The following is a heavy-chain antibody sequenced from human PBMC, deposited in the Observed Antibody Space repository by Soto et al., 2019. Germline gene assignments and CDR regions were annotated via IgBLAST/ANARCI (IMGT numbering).Heavy chain of an antibody. D-gene: IGHD5-18*01. Sequence: QVHLQQWGAGMLKPSETLSLTCAVYGGSFNDYFWSWIRQPPGKGLEWIGEINHSGSTNYNPSLKSQVTMSVDTSNKHFSLRLSSVTAADTAVYYCARDGYSYGSSDYWGQGTLVTVSS. V-gene: IGHV4-34*01. CDR3: ARDGYSYGSSDY. CDR1: GGSFNDYF. CDR2: INHSGST. J-gene: IGHJ4*02.